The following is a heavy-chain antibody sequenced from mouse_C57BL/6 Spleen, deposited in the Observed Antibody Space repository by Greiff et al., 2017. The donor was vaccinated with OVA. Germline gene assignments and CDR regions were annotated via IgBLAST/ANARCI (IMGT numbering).Heavy chain of an antibody. CDR2: IDPEDGET. J-gene: IGHJ3*01. Sequence: EVKLQESGAELVKPGASVKLSCTASGFNIKDYYMHWVKQRTEQGLEWIGRIDPEDGETKYAPKFQGKATRTADTSSNTAYLQLSSLTSEDTAVYYCARGGYPAWFAYWGQGTLVTVSA. CDR3: ARGGYPAWFAY. CDR1: GFNIKDYY. V-gene: IGHV14-2*01. D-gene: IGHD2-2*01.